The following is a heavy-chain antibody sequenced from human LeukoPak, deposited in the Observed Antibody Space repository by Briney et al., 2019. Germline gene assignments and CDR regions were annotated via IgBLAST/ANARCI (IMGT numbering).Heavy chain of an antibody. CDR3: ASRTGSYYPFDS. J-gene: IGHJ4*02. D-gene: IGHD1-26*01. CDR2: MYPGGSDI. CDR1: GYSFSNYC. V-gene: IGHV5-51*01. Sequence: GESLKISCKGSGYSFSNYCIDWVRQMPGKGLEWMGVMYPGGSDIRYSPSFQGQVTISADKSIDTAYLQWSSLKTSDSAMYYCASRTGSYYPFDSWGQGTLVTVSS.